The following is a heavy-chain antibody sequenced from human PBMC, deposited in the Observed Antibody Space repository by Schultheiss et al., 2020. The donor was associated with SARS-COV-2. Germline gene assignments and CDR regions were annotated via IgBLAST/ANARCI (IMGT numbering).Heavy chain of an antibody. Sequence: SETLSLTCTVPGGSISSYYWSWIRQPPGKGLEWIGYIYYSGSTNYNPSLKSRVTISVDTSKNQFSLKLSSVTAADTAVYYCARRGYYESTSRSYDYWGQGTLVNVS. D-gene: IGHD3-22*01. V-gene: IGHV4-59*12. CDR3: ARRGYYESTSRSYDY. J-gene: IGHJ4*02. CDR1: GGSISSYY. CDR2: IYYSGST.